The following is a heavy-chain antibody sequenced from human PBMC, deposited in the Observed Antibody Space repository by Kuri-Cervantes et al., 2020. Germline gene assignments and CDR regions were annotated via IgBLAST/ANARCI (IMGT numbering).Heavy chain of an antibody. CDR1: GFTSSSYS. D-gene: IGHD2-2*02. J-gene: IGHJ5*01. V-gene: IGHV3-21*01. Sequence: GESLMITCAASGFTSSSYSMNWVRQTPGKGLDWVSSISSSSSNICYADSVKGRFTISRDNAKNSLYLQMNSMRAEDKAVYYWASLVEYCSSTSCYNGDWFDPCGKRTVVTVSS. CDR2: ISSSSSNI. CDR3: ASLVEYCSSTSCYNGDWFDP.